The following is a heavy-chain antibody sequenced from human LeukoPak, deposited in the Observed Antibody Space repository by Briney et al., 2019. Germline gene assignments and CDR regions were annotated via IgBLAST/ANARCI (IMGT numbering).Heavy chain of an antibody. CDR2: IKLDGSEK. Sequence: GGSLRLSCAASGFIFGKYWMSWVRQAPGKGLEWVANIKLDGSEKNYVDSVKGRFTISRDNTKNSLYLQMNSLRAEDTAVYYCARVQDDYGDYPEDWGQGTLVTVSS. D-gene: IGHD4-17*01. V-gene: IGHV3-7*01. CDR3: ARVQDDYGDYPED. J-gene: IGHJ4*02. CDR1: GFIFGKYW.